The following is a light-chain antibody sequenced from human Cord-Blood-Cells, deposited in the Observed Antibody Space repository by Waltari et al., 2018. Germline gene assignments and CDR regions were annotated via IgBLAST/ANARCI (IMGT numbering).Light chain of an antibody. CDR3: QQYNSYSRT. J-gene: IGKJ1*01. CDR1: QSISSW. Sequence: DIQMTQPPSTLSASVGDRVTITCRASQSISSWLAWYQQKPGKAPKPLIYKASSLESGVPSRFSGSGSGTEVTITISSLQPDDFATYYCQQYNSYSRTFGQGTKVEIK. V-gene: IGKV1-5*03. CDR2: KAS.